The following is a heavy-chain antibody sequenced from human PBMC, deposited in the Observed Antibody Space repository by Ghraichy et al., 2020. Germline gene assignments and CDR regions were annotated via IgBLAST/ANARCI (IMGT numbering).Heavy chain of an antibody. CDR3: ARDYDTTGYFFYGMDV. Sequence: GGSLRLSCAASGFTFSTYSMNWVRQAPGKGLEWVPSITSSSTYIYYSDSLKGRFTISRDNAKNSLYLQMNSLRAEDTAVYYCARDYDTTGYFFYGMDVWGQGTTVTVSS. J-gene: IGHJ6*02. V-gene: IGHV3-21*01. D-gene: IGHD3-22*01. CDR2: ITSSSTYI. CDR1: GFTFSTYS.